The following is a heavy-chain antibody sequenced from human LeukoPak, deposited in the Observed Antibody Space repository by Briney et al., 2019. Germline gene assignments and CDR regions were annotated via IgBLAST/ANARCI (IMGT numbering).Heavy chain of an antibody. V-gene: IGHV3-21*01. Sequence: GGSLRLSCAASGFTFGSYSMDWVRQAPGQALEWVSSISRSRYIYYADSVKGRFTISRDNAKNSLYLQMNCLRAEDTAVYYCARVKGRVWSGYYTLGYYYYGMDVWGQGTTVTVSS. CDR2: ISRSRYI. J-gene: IGHJ6*02. CDR1: GFTFGSYS. D-gene: IGHD3-3*01. CDR3: ARVKGRVWSGYYTLGYYYYGMDV.